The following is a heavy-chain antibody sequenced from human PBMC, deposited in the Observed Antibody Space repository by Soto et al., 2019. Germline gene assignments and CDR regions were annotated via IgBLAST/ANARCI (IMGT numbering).Heavy chain of an antibody. CDR2: ISAYNGNT. V-gene: IGHV1-18*01. CDR1: GYTFTSYG. CDR3: ARDQNYYDSSGEFDY. Sequence: ASVKVSCKASGYTFTSYGISWVRQAPGQGLEWMGWISAYNGNTNYAQKLQGRVTMTTDTSTSTAYMELRSLRSDDTAVYYCARDQNYYDSSGEFDYWGQGTLVTVSS. D-gene: IGHD3-22*01. J-gene: IGHJ4*02.